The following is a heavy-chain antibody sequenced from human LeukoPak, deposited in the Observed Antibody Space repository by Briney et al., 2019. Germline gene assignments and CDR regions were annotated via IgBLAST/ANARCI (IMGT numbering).Heavy chain of an antibody. V-gene: IGHV1-69*05. CDR3: ARDSDGLQGAFDI. CDR2: IIPIFGTA. Sequence: SVKVSRKASGGTFSSYAISWVRQAPGQGLEWMGGIIPIFGTANYAQKFQGRVTITTDESTSTAYMELSSLRSEDTAVYYCARDSDGLQGAFDIWGQGTMVTVSS. J-gene: IGHJ3*02. CDR1: GGTFSSYA. D-gene: IGHD4-11*01.